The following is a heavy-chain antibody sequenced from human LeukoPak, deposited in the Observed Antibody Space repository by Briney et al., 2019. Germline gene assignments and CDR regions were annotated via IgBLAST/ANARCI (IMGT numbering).Heavy chain of an antibody. V-gene: IGHV3-23*01. CDR3: ARRPRDTSGYYLGAFHD. CDR1: GFTFSSYW. D-gene: IGHD3-22*01. Sequence: PGGSLRLSCAASGFTFSSYWMHWVRQAPGKGLVWVSVIGASGADTYYSDSVKGRFTVSRDNSQNTLFLHMSSLRAEDTAVYFCARRPRDTSGYYLGAFHDWGQGTTVTVSS. J-gene: IGHJ3*01. CDR2: IGASGADT.